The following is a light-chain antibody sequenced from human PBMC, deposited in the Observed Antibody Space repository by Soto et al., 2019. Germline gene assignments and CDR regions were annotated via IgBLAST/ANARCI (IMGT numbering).Light chain of an antibody. Sequence: EIELKQSPATLSLTPGETATLSCRASQNVDKFLAWYQQRPGQPPRLLIFDSSNRATGVPVRFSGSGSGTVFTLTIGSLEPEDSAVYYCQQRKNWPPITFGQGTRLEV. V-gene: IGKV3-11*01. CDR1: QNVDKF. CDR3: QQRKNWPPIT. CDR2: DSS. J-gene: IGKJ5*01.